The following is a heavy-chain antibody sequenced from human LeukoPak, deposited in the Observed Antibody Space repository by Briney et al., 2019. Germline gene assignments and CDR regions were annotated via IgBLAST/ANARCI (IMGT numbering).Heavy chain of an antibody. D-gene: IGHD2-21*01. CDR1: GYTFNTYG. CDR3: ARDESTSILWW. V-gene: IGHV1-18*01. CDR2: ISAYNGDT. J-gene: IGHJ1*01. Sequence: ASVKVSCKASGYTFNTYGISWVRQAPGQGLEWMGWISAYNGDTEYAQKFQGRVTMTRDTSTSTVYMELSSLRSEDTAVYYCARDESTSILWWWGQGTLVTVSS.